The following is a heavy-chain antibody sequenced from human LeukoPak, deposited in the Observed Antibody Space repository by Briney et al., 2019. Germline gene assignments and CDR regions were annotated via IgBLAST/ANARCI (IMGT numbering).Heavy chain of an antibody. V-gene: IGHV3-53*01. CDR3: ARDLDYFDSSGSHRRRNYFDY. Sequence: GGSLRLSCAASGLPVSTNYMTWVRQAPGKGLEWVSIIHSDGSTYYADSVKGRFTISRDNYKNTLYLQMNSLRGEDTAMYYCARDLDYFDSSGSHRRRNYFDYWGQGTLLTVSS. J-gene: IGHJ4*02. D-gene: IGHD3-22*01. CDR1: GLPVSTNY. CDR2: IHSDGST.